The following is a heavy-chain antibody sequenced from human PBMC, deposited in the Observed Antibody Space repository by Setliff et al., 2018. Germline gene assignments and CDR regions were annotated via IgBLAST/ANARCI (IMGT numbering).Heavy chain of an antibody. V-gene: IGHV1-18*01. CDR2: ISVYNGNT. D-gene: IGHD6-19*01. J-gene: IGHJ4*02. CDR3: ARANVRGWPVVSY. CDR1: GYTSTSYG. Sequence: GASVKVSCKASGYTSTSYGISWVRQAPGQGLEWMGWISVYNGNTNYAQKLQGRVTMTTDTSTSTAYMELNRLRAEDTAVYYCARANVRGWPVVSYWGQGTLVTVSS.